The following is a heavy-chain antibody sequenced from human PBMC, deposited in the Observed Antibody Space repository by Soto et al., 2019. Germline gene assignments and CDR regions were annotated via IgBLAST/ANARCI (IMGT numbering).Heavy chain of an antibody. V-gene: IGHV4-61*01. CDR2: IYYTGST. D-gene: IGHD6-19*01. CDR1: GGSVSSGSYQ. J-gene: IGHJ6*02. CDR3: ARVGSSGWYEDYYYGMDV. Sequence: SETLSLTCTVSGGSVSSGSYQWSWIRQPPGKGLEWIGYIYYTGSTNYSPSLKSRVTISVDTSKNQFSLRLSSVTAADTAVYYCARVGSSGWYEDYYYGMDVWGQGTTVTVSS.